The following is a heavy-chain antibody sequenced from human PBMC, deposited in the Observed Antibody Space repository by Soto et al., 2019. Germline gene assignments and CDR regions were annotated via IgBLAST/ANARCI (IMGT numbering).Heavy chain of an antibody. V-gene: IGHV4-30-4*01. CDR3: AREGSGLFSDDAFDI. CDR1: GGSISSGDYY. Sequence: SETLSLTCTVSGGSISSGDYYWSWIRQPPGKGLEWIGYIYYSGSTYYNPSLKSRVTISVDTSKNQFSLKLSSVTAADTAVYYCAREGSGLFSDDAFDIWGQGTMVTVSS. J-gene: IGHJ3*02. CDR2: IYYSGST. D-gene: IGHD3-22*01.